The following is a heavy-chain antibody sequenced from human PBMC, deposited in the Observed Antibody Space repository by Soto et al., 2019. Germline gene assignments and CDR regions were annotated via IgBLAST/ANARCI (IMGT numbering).Heavy chain of an antibody. Sequence: GESLKISCKGSGYSFTSYWISWVRQMPGKGLEWMGRIDPGDSDTRYSPSFQGQVTISADKSISTAYLQWSSLKASDTAMYYCARLGGCGGDCAPWDAFDIWGQGTMVTVSS. CDR1: GYSFTSYW. V-gene: IGHV5-51*01. J-gene: IGHJ3*02. CDR3: ARLGGCGGDCAPWDAFDI. CDR2: IDPGDSDT. D-gene: IGHD2-21*02.